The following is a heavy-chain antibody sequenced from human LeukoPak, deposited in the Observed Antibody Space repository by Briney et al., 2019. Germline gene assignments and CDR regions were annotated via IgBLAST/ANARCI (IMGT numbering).Heavy chain of an antibody. J-gene: IGHJ4*02. CDR2: ISWNSGSI. D-gene: IGHD6-19*01. CDR1: GFTFDDYA. Sequence: GGSLRLSCAASGFTFDDYAMHWVRQAPGKGLEWVSGISWNSGSIGYADSVKGRFTISRDNSKNTLYLQMNSLRAEDTAVYYCARESRSSGWYGIDYWGQGTLVTVSS. CDR3: ARESRSSGWYGIDY. V-gene: IGHV3-9*01.